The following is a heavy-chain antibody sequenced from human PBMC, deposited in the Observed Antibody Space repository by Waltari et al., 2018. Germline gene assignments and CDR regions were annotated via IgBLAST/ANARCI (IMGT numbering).Heavy chain of an antibody. D-gene: IGHD1-26*01. Sequence: QVQLQESGPGLVKPSETLSLTCTVSGGSISSYYWSWIRQPPGKGLEWIGYIYYSGSTNYNPSLKSRVTISVDTSKNQFSLKLSSVTAADTAVYYCATSRRVGATTLSTPFDYWGQGTLVTVSS. CDR3: ATSRRVGATTLSTPFDY. J-gene: IGHJ4*02. CDR2: IYYSGST. V-gene: IGHV4-59*01. CDR1: GGSISSYY.